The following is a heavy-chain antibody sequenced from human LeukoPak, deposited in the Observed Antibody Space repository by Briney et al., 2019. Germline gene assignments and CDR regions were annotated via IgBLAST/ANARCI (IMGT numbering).Heavy chain of an antibody. V-gene: IGHV3-23*01. Sequence: GGSLRPSCAASGFTFSSYAMSWVRQAPGKGLEWVSAISGSGGSTYYAGSVKGRFTISRDNSKNTLYLQMNSLRAEDTAVYYCAKLYSSSWYYFDYWGQGTLVTVSS. CDR2: ISGSGGST. CDR1: GFTFSSYA. CDR3: AKLYSSSWYYFDY. D-gene: IGHD6-13*01. J-gene: IGHJ4*02.